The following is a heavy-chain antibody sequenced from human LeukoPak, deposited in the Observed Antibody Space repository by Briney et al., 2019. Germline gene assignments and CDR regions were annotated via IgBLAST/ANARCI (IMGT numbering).Heavy chain of an antibody. CDR1: GFTFSSYW. V-gene: IGHV3-74*01. CDR3: ARRGGSYNDY. CDR2: ISSDGSTT. Sequence: GGSLRLSCAASGFTFSSYWMHWVRQAPGKGLVWVSRISSDGSTTSYADSVKGRFTISRDNAKNTLYLQMSSLRAEDTAVYYCARRGGSYNDYWGQGTLVTVSS. J-gene: IGHJ4*02. D-gene: IGHD1-26*01.